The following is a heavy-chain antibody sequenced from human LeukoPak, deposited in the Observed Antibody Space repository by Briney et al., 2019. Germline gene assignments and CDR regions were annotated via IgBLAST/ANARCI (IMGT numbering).Heavy chain of an antibody. Sequence: GGSLRLSCAASGFTFSSYAMSWVRQTPGKGLEWVSTVSGSACTTYYADSVKGRFTISRDNSKNTLYLQMNSLRAEDTAVYYCAKDLSTWLSPSPTDYWGQGTLVTVSS. V-gene: IGHV3-23*01. CDR1: GFTFSSYA. D-gene: IGHD3-9*01. CDR2: VSGSACTT. CDR3: AKDLSTWLSPSPTDY. J-gene: IGHJ4*02.